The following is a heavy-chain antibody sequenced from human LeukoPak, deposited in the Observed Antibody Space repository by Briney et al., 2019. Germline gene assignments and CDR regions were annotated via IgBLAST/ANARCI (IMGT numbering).Heavy chain of an antibody. CDR2: INDSGTT. D-gene: IGHD1-1*01. V-gene: IGHV4-34*01. CDR1: GGSFTDYN. Sequence: SETLSLTCAVYGGSFTDYNWTWLRQSPEKGLEWIGEINDSGTTRYNPSLKSRVTISVDTAKHQFSLRMRSLTAADTAVYYCARGLDLEGLDYWGQGTLVTVSS. J-gene: IGHJ4*02. CDR3: ARGLDLEGLDY.